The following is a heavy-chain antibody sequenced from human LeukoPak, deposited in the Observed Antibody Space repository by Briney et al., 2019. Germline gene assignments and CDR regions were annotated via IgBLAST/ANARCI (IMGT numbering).Heavy chain of an antibody. CDR2: IYTSGST. CDR3: ARGAGSGTKYYFDY. Sequence: SETLSLTCAVYGGSFSGYYWSWIRQPAGKGLEWIGRIYTSGSTNYNPSLKSRVTMSVDTSKNQFSLKLSSVTAADTAVYYCARGAGSGTKYYFDYWGQGTLVTVSS. V-gene: IGHV4-59*10. D-gene: IGHD3-10*01. J-gene: IGHJ4*02. CDR1: GGSFSGYY.